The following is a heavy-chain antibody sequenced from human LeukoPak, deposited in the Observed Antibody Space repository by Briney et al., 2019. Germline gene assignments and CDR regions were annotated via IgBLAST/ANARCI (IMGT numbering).Heavy chain of an antibody. J-gene: IGHJ4*02. D-gene: IGHD2/OR15-2a*01. Sequence: GGALRLSCAASGNSWMHWVRQAPGKGLVWVSHINSDGSSTSYADSVKGRFTISKDNAKNTVYLQMNSLRAEDTAVYYCVSFYETYWGRGTLVTVSS. V-gene: IGHV3-74*01. CDR2: INSDGSST. CDR3: VSFYETY. CDR1: GNSW.